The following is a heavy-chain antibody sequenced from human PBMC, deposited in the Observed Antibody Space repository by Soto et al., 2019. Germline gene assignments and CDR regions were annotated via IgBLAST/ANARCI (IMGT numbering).Heavy chain of an antibody. V-gene: IGHV4-39*01. Sequence: SDTLSLTCTVSRLSIISSTYYWGSIGQPPGKGLEWIGSIYYSGSTYYNPSLKSRVTISVDTSKNQFSLKLSSVTAADTAVYYCARTIGMAGSLHAFDIWGQGTMVT. D-gene: IGHD6-19*01. CDR1: RLSIISSTYY. CDR3: ARTIGMAGSLHAFDI. CDR2: IYYSGST. J-gene: IGHJ3*02.